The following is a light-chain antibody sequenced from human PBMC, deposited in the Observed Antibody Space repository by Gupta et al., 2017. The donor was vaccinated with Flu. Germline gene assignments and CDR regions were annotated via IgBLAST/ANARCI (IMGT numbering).Light chain of an antibody. CDR1: EVRKQY. Sequence: GQTGTITGTGDEVRKQYDYWYQQKPAQAPVLGIYSDNERLSGIPERFSGSSSGITVTLTISGVQAEEEADYYCQSADSSINSWVFGGGTKLTVL. CDR3: QSADSSINSWV. CDR2: SDN. V-gene: IGLV3-25*01. J-gene: IGLJ2*01.